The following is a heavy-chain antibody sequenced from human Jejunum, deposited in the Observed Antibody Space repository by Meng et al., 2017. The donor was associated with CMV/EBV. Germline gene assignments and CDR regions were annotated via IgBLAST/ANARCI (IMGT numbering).Heavy chain of an antibody. D-gene: IGHD3-10*01. J-gene: IGHJ4*02. CDR2: VYYSGST. CDR1: GSSISDSSNY. Sequence: QRQLEGSGPVLVNPSEPLPLTCPHAGSSISDSSNYWGWIRQPPGKGLEWIGSVYYSGSTYYNPSHESRVTISVDTSKNQFSLKLTSVTAADTATYYCARDPTPDGSDYWGRGTLVTVSS. V-gene: IGHV4-39*07. CDR3: ARDPTPDGSDY.